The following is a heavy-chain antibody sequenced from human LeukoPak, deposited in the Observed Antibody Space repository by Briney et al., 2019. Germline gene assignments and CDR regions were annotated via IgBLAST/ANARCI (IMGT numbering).Heavy chain of an antibody. CDR3: ARVYSSSSGKAFDI. D-gene: IGHD6-6*01. V-gene: IGHV3-7*01. CDR2: IKQDGNEK. CDR1: GFTFSSYA. Sequence: GGSLRLSCAASGFTFSSYAMSWVRQAPGKGLEWVANIKQDGNEKYYVDSVKGRFTIPRDNAKNSLYLQMNSLRAEDTAVYYCARVYSSSSGKAFDIWGQGTMVTVSS. J-gene: IGHJ3*02.